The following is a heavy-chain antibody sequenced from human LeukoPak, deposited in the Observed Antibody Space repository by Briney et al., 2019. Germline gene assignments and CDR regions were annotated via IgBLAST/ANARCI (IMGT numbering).Heavy chain of an antibody. CDR2: ISDSGRT. D-gene: IGHD6-19*01. CDR3: AKDPPRRAVAVTGNWFDP. CDR1: GFTFSNYA. J-gene: IGHJ5*02. V-gene: IGHV3-23*01. Sequence: PGGSLRLSCAASGFTFSNYAMNWVRQAPGKGLEWVSAISDSGRTYYADSVKGRFTISRDNSKNTLYLQMNSLRAEDTAVYYCAKDPPRRAVAVTGNWFDPWGQGTLVTVSS.